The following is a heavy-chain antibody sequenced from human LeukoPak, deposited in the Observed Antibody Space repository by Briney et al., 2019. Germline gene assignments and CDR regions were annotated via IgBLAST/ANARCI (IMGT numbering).Heavy chain of an antibody. Sequence: GASVKVSCKAPGGTFRSYAITWVRQTPGQGLEWMGGILPILGTTNYAQRFQARVTITADESTSTVYMEMSSLRSEDTAVYYCARGGRFGDFWNGYYFDYWGQGTLVTVSS. CDR1: GGTFRSYA. CDR3: ARGGRFGDFWNGYYFDY. D-gene: IGHD3-3*01. J-gene: IGHJ4*02. V-gene: IGHV1-69*13. CDR2: ILPILGTT.